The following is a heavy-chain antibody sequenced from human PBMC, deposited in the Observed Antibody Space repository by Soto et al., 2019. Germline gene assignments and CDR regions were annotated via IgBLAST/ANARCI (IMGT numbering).Heavy chain of an antibody. CDR2: ISWNSGSI. CDR1: GFTFDYYA. D-gene: IGHD6-19*01. V-gene: IGHV3-9*01. CDR3: EKDIGPGAVAGLLYAFDI. J-gene: IGHJ3*02. Sequence: EVQLVESGGGLVQPGSSLRLSCAASGFTFDYYAMHWVRQAPGKGLEWVEVISWNSGSIGYADSVKGRFTISRDKAKTSLYLQMNSLRAEDTALYYCEKDIGPGAVAGLLYAFDIWGKGTMVTFSS.